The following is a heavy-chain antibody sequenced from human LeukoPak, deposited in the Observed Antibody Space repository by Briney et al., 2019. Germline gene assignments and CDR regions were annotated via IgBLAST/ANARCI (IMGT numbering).Heavy chain of an antibody. J-gene: IGHJ4*02. CDR2: IWYDGSNK. D-gene: IGHD6-19*01. CDR1: RFSFSNAW. V-gene: IGHV3-33*08. CDR3: ARRGVAGTNYFDY. Sequence: GGSLRLSCAAPRFSFSNAWMSWVRQAPGKGLEWVAVIWYDGSNKYYADSVKGRFTISRDNAKNTLYLQMNSLRDEDTAVYYCARRGVAGTNYFDYWGQGTLVTVSS.